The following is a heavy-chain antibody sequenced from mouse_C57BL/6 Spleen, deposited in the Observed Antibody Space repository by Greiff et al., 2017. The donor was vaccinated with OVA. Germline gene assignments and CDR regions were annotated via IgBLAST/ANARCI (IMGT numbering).Heavy chain of an antibody. Sequence: QVQLQQSGAELMKPGASVKLSCKATGYTFTGYWIEWVKQRPGHGLEWIGEILTGSGSTNYNEKFKGKATFTADTSSNTAYMQLSSLTTEDSAIYYCASLGTTVVAPYAMDYWGQGTSVTVSS. CDR2: ILTGSGST. D-gene: IGHD1-1*01. CDR3: ASLGTTVVAPYAMDY. CDR1: GYTFTGYW. J-gene: IGHJ4*01. V-gene: IGHV1-9*01.